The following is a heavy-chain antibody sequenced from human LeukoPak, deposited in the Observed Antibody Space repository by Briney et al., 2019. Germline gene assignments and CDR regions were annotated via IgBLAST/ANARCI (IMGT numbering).Heavy chain of an antibody. D-gene: IGHD6-6*01. CDR2: MNPNSGNT. Sequence: ASVKVSCKASGYTFTSFDINWVRQATGQALEWVGRMNPNSGNTGYAQKFQGRVTMTRDTSITTAYMELSSLASEDTAVYYCARGSRSGSSSGQGVSYYFDYWGQGTLVTVSS. CDR1: GYTFTSFD. J-gene: IGHJ4*02. CDR3: ARGSRSGSSSGQGVSYYFDY. V-gene: IGHV1-8*01.